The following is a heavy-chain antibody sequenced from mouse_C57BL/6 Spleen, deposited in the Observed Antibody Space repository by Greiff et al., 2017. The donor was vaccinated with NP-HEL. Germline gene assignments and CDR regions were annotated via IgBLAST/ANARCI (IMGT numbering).Heavy chain of an antibody. Sequence: QVQLQQPGAELVRPGSSVKLSCKASGYTFTSYWMHWVKQRPIQGLEWIGNIDPSDSETHYNQKFKDKATLTVDKSSSTAYMQLSSLTSEDSAVYYCARGDYDGGLGFAYWGQGTLVTVSA. V-gene: IGHV1-52*01. J-gene: IGHJ3*01. CDR1: GYTFTSYW. D-gene: IGHD2-4*01. CDR3: ARGDYDGGLGFAY. CDR2: IDPSDSET.